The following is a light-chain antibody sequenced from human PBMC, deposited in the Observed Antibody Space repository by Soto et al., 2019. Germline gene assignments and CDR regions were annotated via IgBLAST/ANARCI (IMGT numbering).Light chain of an antibody. Sequence: EIVMTQSPATLSVSLGERATLSCRASQSVSSNLAWYQQKPGQAPRLLIYGASTRATGIPARFSGSESGTEFTLTTSSLQSEDVAVYYCQQYNNWPPFTFGPGTKVYIK. CDR1: QSVSSN. V-gene: IGKV3-15*01. CDR2: GAS. CDR3: QQYNNWPPFT. J-gene: IGKJ3*01.